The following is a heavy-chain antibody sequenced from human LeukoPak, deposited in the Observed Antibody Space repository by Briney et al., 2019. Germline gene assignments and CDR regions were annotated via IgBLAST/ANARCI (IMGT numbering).Heavy chain of an antibody. V-gene: IGHV3-30*02. CDR2: IRYDGSNK. CDR1: GFTFSSYG. CDR3: AKDAPYSGSHMDV. D-gene: IGHD1-26*01. J-gene: IGHJ6*03. Sequence: GSLRLSCAASGFTFSSYGMRWVRQAPGKGLEWVAVIRYDGSNKYYAGSVKGRFTISRDNSKNTLYLQMNSLRAEDTAVYYCAKDAPYSGSHMDVWGKGTTVTISS.